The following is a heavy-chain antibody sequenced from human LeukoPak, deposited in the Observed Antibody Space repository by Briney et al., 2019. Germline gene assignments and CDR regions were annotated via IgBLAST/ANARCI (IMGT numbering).Heavy chain of an antibody. CDR1: GYTLTELS. CDR2: FDPEDGET. J-gene: IGHJ4*02. Sequence: GASVKVSCKVSGYTLTELSMHWVRQAPGKGLEWMGGFDPEDGETIYAQKFQGRVTMTEDTSTDTAYMELSSLRSEDTAVYYCATDVLGGSSSWLVYWGQGTLVTVSS. D-gene: IGHD6-13*01. CDR3: ATDVLGGSSSWLVY. V-gene: IGHV1-24*01.